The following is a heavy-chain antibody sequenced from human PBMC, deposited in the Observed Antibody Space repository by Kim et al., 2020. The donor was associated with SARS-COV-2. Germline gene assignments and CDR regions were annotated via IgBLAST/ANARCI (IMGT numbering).Heavy chain of an antibody. J-gene: IGHJ4*02. CDR1: GFIFSDYY. CDR3: ARVGWRAGSFFDY. CDR2: ITSSGSTI. Sequence: GGSLRHSCAASGFIFSDYYMSWIRQAPGKGLEWVSYITSSGSTIYYADSVKGRFTISRDNARNSLYLQMNSLRAEDRAVYYCARVGWRAGSFFDYWGQGTLVTVSS. D-gene: IGHD6-19*01. V-gene: IGHV3-11*01.